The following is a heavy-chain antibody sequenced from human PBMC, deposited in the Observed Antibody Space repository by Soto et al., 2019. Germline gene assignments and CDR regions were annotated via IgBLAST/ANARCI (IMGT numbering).Heavy chain of an antibody. CDR1: GFTFSSYA. Sequence: GGSLRLSCAASGFTFSSYAMHWVRQAPGKGLEWVAVISNDGSNKYYADSVKGRFTISRDNSKNTLYLQMNSLRAEDTAVYYCARDQIIVIEYYFDYWGQGTLVTVSS. D-gene: IGHD3-10*01. J-gene: IGHJ4*02. CDR3: ARDQIIVIEYYFDY. CDR2: ISNDGSNK. V-gene: IGHV3-30-3*01.